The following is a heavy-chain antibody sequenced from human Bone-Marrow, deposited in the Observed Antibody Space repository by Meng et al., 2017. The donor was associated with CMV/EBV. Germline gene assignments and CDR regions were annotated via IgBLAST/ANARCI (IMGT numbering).Heavy chain of an antibody. J-gene: IGHJ4*02. CDR1: GYTFTGYY. D-gene: IGHD3-9*01. V-gene: IGHV1-2*02. Sequence: ASVKVSCKASGYTFTGYYMHWVRQAPGQGLEWMGWINPNSGGTNYAQKFQGRDTMTRDTSITTAYMELSRLRSDDTAVYYCARDILTGYYTDYWGQGTLVTVSS. CDR3: ARDILTGYYTDY. CDR2: INPNSGGT.